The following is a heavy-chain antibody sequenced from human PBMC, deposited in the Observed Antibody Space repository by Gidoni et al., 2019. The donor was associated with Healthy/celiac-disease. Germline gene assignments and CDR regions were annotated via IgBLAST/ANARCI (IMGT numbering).Heavy chain of an antibody. J-gene: IGHJ5*02. D-gene: IGHD6-13*01. Sequence: GNTNYAQKLQGRVTMTTDTSTSTAYMELRSLRSDDTAVYYCARGGSSWYEGWFDPWGQGTLVTVSS. CDR2: GNT. CDR3: ARGGSSWYEGWFDP. V-gene: IGHV1-18*01.